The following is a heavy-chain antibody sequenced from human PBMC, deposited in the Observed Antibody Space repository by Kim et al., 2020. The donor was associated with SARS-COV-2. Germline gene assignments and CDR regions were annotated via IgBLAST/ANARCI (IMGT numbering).Heavy chain of an antibody. Sequence: AASVKGRFPISRDNSKNTLYLQMNSLRAEDTAVYYCARGSGSYYPPFDYWGQGTLVTVSS. V-gene: IGHV3-30*01. J-gene: IGHJ4*02. D-gene: IGHD1-26*01. CDR3: ARGSGSYYPPFDY.